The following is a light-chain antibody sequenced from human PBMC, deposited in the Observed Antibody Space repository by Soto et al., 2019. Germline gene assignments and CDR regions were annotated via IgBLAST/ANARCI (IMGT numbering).Light chain of an antibody. J-gene: IGKJ4*01. CDR2: AAS. V-gene: IGKV1-27*01. Sequence: DIQMTQSPSSLSASVGDRVTITCRASQGISNYLAWYQQKPGKVPKLLIYAASTLQSGVPARFSGSGSGTDFTLTISSLQPEDVATYYCRTYNRAPLFGGGTKVEIK. CDR1: QGISNY. CDR3: RTYNRAPL.